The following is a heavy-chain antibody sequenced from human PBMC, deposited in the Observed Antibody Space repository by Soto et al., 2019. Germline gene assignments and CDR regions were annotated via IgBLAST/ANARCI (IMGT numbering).Heavy chain of an antibody. Sequence: QVQLVESGGGVVQPGRSLRLSCAASGFTFSSYGMHWVRQAPGKGLEWVAVIWYDGSNKYYADSVKGRFTISRDNSKNTLYLQMNSLRAEDTAVYYCARDVYCSSTSCYGGAWFDPWGQGTLVTVSS. CDR2: IWYDGSNK. J-gene: IGHJ5*02. V-gene: IGHV3-33*01. CDR3: ARDVYCSSTSCYGGAWFDP. D-gene: IGHD2-2*01. CDR1: GFTFSSYG.